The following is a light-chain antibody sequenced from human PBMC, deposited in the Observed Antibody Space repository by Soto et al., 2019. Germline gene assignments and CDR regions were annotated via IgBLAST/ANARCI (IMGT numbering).Light chain of an antibody. CDR2: SDD. Sequence: QSRLTQPPSAQATPAQRATISCSGSSSNIGSNYVYWYQHLPGTAPKLLIYSDDQRPSGVPDRFSGSKSGTSASLAISGLQSEDEADYFCAAWYYNPNGTTYVFGTGLKVTVL. J-gene: IGLJ1*01. CDR1: SSNIGSNY. V-gene: IGLV1-44*01. CDR3: AAWYYNPNGTTYV.